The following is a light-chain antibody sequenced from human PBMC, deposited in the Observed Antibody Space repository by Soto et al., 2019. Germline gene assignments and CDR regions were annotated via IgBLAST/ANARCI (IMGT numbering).Light chain of an antibody. Sequence: QSVLTQPPSASGSPGQSVTISCTGTSGDVGGYDYVSWYQQHPGKAPKLMIYDVTKRPSGVPDRFSGSKSGNTASLTVSGLQAEEEADYYCSSFGVSNNVFGTGTKLTVL. CDR3: SSFGVSNNV. J-gene: IGLJ1*01. V-gene: IGLV2-8*01. CDR2: DVT. CDR1: SGDVGGYDY.